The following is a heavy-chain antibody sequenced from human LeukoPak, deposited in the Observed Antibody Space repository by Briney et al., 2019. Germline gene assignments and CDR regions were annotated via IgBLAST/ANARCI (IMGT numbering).Heavy chain of an antibody. CDR3: AKVSDSGYDYFDY. J-gene: IGHJ4*02. CDR1: GFTFDDYA. CDR2: ISWNSGSI. V-gene: IGHV3-9*01. Sequence: LRLSCAASGFTFDDYAMHWVRQAPGEGLEWVSGISWNSGSIGYADSVKGRFTISRDNAKNSLYLQMNSLRAEDTALYYCAKVSDSGYDYFDYWGQGTLVTVSS. D-gene: IGHD5-12*01.